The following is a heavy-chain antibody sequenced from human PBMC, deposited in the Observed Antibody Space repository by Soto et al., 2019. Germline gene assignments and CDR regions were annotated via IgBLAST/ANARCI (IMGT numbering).Heavy chain of an antibody. CDR1: GFTFSSYA. V-gene: IGHV3-23*01. CDR3: AKSLYSSSRWFDP. CDR2: ISGSGGST. Sequence: PWWSLRLSCAASGFTFSSYAMSWFRQAPGKGLEWVSAISGSGGSTYYADSVKGRFTISRDNSKNTLYLQMNSLRAEDTAVYYCAKSLYSSSRWFDPWGQGTLVTVSS. D-gene: IGHD6-6*01. J-gene: IGHJ5*02.